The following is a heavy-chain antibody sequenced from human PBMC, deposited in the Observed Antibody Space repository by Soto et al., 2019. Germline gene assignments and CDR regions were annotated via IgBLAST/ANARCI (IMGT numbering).Heavy chain of an antibody. CDR2: IDPNSGAT. D-gene: IGHD3-22*01. J-gene: IGHJ4*02. CDR3: APHYPDSSGYFDH. Sequence: ASVKVSCKASGYMFTGNYMHWVRQAPGQGLEYMGWIDPNSGATNYAQKFQGRVTMTWDTSISTAYVELSRLRSDDTAVYYCAPHYPDSSGYFDHWGQGTLVTVSS. CDR1: GYMFTGNY. V-gene: IGHV1-2*02.